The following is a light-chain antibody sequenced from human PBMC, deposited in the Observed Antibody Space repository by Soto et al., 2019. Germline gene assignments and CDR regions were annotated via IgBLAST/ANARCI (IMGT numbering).Light chain of an antibody. CDR1: HSVNIY. CDR2: DAS. J-gene: IGKJ1*01. CDR3: QQRSTWPPWT. Sequence: EIVLTQSPATLSLSPGERATLSCRASHSVNIYLAWYQQKPGQAPRLLIYDASNRATGIPARFSGSGSGTDFTLTINSLEPEDFAVFYCQQRSTWPPWTFGQGPRVEV. V-gene: IGKV3-11*01.